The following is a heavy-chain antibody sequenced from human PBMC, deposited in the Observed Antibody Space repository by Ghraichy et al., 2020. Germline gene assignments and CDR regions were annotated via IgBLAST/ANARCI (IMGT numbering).Heavy chain of an antibody. Sequence: SETLSLTCAVYGGSFSGYYWSWIRQPPGKGLEWIGEINHSGSTNYNPSLKSRVTISVDTSKNQFSLKLSSVTAADTAVYYCARVSGVRGAGWFDPWGQGTLVTVSS. CDR3: ARVSGVRGAGWFDP. V-gene: IGHV4-34*01. J-gene: IGHJ5*02. CDR2: INHSGST. D-gene: IGHD3-10*01. CDR1: GGSFSGYY.